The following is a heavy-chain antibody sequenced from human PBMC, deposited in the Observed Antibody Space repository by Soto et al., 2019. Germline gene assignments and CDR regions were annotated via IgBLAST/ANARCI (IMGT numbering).Heavy chain of an antibody. Sequence: QLQLQESGPGLVKPSETLSLTCTVSGGSISSSSYYWGWIRQPPGKGLEWIANIYYSGSTYYNPSLKIRVTISVDTSKNQFSLKLNSVTAADTAVYYCARRHSSPFFDYWGQGTLVTVSS. J-gene: IGHJ4*02. CDR3: ARRHSSPFFDY. CDR2: IYYSGST. CDR1: GGSISSSSYY. V-gene: IGHV4-39*01. D-gene: IGHD6-13*01.